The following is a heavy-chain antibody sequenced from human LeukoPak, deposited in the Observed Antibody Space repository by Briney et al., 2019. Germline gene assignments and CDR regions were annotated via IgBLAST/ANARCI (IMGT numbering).Heavy chain of an antibody. CDR1: GFTFGDYA. Sequence: GGSLRLSCTASGFTFGDYAMHWVRQAPGKGLEWVAVISYDGSNKYYADSVKGRFTISRDNSKNTLYLQMNSLRAEDTAVYYCARNKQQLAFLSWFDPWGQGTLVTVSS. V-gene: IGHV3-30-3*01. J-gene: IGHJ5*02. CDR2: ISYDGSNK. D-gene: IGHD6-13*01. CDR3: ARNKQQLAFLSWFDP.